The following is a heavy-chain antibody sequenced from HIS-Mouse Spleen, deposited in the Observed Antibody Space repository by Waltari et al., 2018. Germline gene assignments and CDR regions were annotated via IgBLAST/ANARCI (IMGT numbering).Heavy chain of an antibody. J-gene: IGHJ3*02. V-gene: IGHV4-4*07. CDR2: IYTSGST. Sequence: QVQLQESGPGLVKPSETLSLTCTVPGGSISSYYCSWIRQPAGEGLEWIGRIYTSGSTNYNPSLKSRVTMSVDTSKNQFSLKLSSVTAADTAVYYCARDFHDFWSGYYGGDKKHDAFDIWGQGTMVTVSS. CDR3: ARDFHDFWSGYYGGDKKHDAFDI. CDR1: GGSISSYY. D-gene: IGHD3-3*01.